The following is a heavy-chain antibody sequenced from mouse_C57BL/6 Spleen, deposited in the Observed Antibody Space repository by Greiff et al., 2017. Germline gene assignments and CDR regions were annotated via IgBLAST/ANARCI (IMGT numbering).Heavy chain of an antibody. J-gene: IGHJ4*01. CDR2: INPNNGGT. CDR3: ARLLGQAMDY. CDR1: GYTFTDYY. Sequence: EVQLQQSGPELVKPGASVKISCKASGYTFTDYYMNWVKQSHGKSLEWIGDINPNNGGTSYNQKFKGKATLTVDKSSSTAYMELRSLTPEDSAVYDCARLLGQAMDYGGQGTSVTVSS. D-gene: IGHD4-1*01. V-gene: IGHV1-26*01.